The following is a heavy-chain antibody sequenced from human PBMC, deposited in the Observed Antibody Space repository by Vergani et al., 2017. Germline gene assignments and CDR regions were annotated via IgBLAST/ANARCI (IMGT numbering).Heavy chain of an antibody. CDR1: GGTFSSYT. CDR2: IIPILGIA. V-gene: IGHV1-69*08. Sequence: QVQLVQSGAEVKKPGSSVKVSCKASGGTFSSYTISWVRQAPGQGLEWMGRIIPILGIANYAQQFQGRVTITADKSTSTAYMELSSLRAEDTAVYYCARDPHSSGWLGYLPHYYGMDVWGQGTTVTVSS. J-gene: IGHJ6*02. D-gene: IGHD6-19*01. CDR3: ARDPHSSGWLGYLPHYYGMDV.